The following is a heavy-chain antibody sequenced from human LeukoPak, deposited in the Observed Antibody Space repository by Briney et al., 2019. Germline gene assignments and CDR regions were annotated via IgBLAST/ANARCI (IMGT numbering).Heavy chain of an antibody. CDR3: ARTALDTVTYFAY. Sequence: SETLSPTCTVSGSSISSSYWWGWIRQPPGQGLEWIGYISHSGTTYYNPSLKSRVTMSVDTSKNQFSLKLGSVTAVDTAVYYCARTALDTVTYFAYWGQGTLVTVSS. V-gene: IGHV4-28*01. J-gene: IGHJ4*02. D-gene: IGHD5-18*01. CDR2: ISHSGTT. CDR1: GSSISSSYW.